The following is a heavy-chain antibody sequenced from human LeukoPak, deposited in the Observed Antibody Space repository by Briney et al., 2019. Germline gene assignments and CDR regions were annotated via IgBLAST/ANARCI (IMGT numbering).Heavy chain of an antibody. CDR3: AGGRGSSGDY. CDR1: GFSFSSSW. D-gene: IGHD6-6*01. Sequence: GGSLRLSCAASGFSFSSSWMHWVRQAPGKGLVWVSRINTDETIINYADSVRGRFTVSRDNAKNTLSLQMHSLRAEDTAVYYCAGGRGSSGDYWGQGILVTVSS. V-gene: IGHV3-74*01. J-gene: IGHJ4*02. CDR2: INTDETII.